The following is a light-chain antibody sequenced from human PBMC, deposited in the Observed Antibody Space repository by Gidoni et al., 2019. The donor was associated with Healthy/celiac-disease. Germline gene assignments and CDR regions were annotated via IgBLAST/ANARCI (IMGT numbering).Light chain of an antibody. V-gene: IGKV3-15*01. CDR3: QQYNKWPPMYT. J-gene: IGKJ2*01. CDR2: GAS. CDR1: QSVSSN. Sequence: IAITQSPATLSVSPVESATLSCRASQSVSSNLAWYQQNPGQAPKLLIYGASTRATGIPGRFSGSGSGTEFTLTISSLQSEDFAVYYCQQYNKWPPMYTFGQGTKLEIK.